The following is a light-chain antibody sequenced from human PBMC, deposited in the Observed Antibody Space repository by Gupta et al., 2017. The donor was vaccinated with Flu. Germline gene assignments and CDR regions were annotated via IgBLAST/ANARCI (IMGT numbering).Light chain of an antibody. J-gene: IGLJ1*01. CDR1: SSDVGGYNY. Sequence: QSALIQPASVSGCPGQSTTSAGTGTSSDVGGYNYVSWYQQHPGKAPKLMIYDVTTRPPEVSNRFSGPKSGNTASLTFSGLQVEDEAAYYCSSYTIGSTRVFGTGTNVAVL. CDR2: DVT. CDR3: SSYTIGSTRV. V-gene: IGLV2-14*01.